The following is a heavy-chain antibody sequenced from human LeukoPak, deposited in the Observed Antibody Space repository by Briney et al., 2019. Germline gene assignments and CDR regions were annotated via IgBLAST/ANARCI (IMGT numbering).Heavy chain of an antibody. Sequence: GGSLRLSCAASGFTFSSYSMNWVRQSPGKGLEWVSSISSRSSYIYYADSVKGRFTISRDNAKNSLYLQMNSLRAEDTAVYYCAKDFHGAEVDYWGQGTLVTVSS. CDR3: AKDFHGAEVDY. J-gene: IGHJ4*02. CDR2: ISSRSSYI. V-gene: IGHV3-21*01. D-gene: IGHD4-17*01. CDR1: GFTFSSYS.